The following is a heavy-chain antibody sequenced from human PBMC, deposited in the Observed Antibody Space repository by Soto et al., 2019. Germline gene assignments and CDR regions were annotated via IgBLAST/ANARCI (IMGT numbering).Heavy chain of an antibody. J-gene: IGHJ3*01. CDR2: ISATGTT. CDR1: GDSMDSMNKYN. Sequence: QVQLQESGPGLVEPSETLSLTCTVSGDSMDSMNKYNWNWIRQSAEKGLEWIGRISATGTTTYIASLRSRISLSVDTSKNQFSLTLKFVTAADTAVYFCARDQSGAADVWGQGTVVIVS. CDR3: ARDQSGAADV. D-gene: IGHD7-27*01. V-gene: IGHV4-4*07.